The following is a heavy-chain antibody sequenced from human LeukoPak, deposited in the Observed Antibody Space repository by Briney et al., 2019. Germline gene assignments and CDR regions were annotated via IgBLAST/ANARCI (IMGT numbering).Heavy chain of an antibody. V-gene: IGHV1-2*02. Sequence: ASVKVSCKSSGYTFTGHYTHWVRQAPGQGLEWMGWISPTGGDTNYAQKFQGRVSMTTDTSIPTAYMELRSLRSDDTAIYYCRPYYYGSGSDFDYWGQGTLVTVSS. CDR1: GYTFTGHY. D-gene: IGHD3-10*01. J-gene: IGHJ4*02. CDR2: ISPTGGDT. CDR3: RPYYYGSGSDFDY.